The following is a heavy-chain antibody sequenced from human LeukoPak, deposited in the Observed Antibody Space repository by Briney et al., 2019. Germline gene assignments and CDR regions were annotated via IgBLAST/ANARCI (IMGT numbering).Heavy chain of an antibody. CDR2: ISGSGGNT. D-gene: IGHD5-12*01. CDR3: ATCATSGYSGYYSWLAPFDY. CDR1: GFTFSSYA. J-gene: IGHJ4*02. Sequence: PGRSLRLSCAASGFTFSSYAMTWVRQAPGKGLEWVSAISGSGGNTYYADSVKGRFTISRDNSNNTLYLEMNSLRAEDTAVYYCATCATSGYSGYYSWLAPFDYWGQGTLVTVSS. V-gene: IGHV3-23*01.